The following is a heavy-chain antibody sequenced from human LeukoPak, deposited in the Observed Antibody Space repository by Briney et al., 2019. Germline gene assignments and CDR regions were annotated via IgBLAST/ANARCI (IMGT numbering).Heavy chain of an antibody. J-gene: IGHJ4*02. V-gene: IGHV3-33*01. CDR1: GFIFSSYG. CDR3: ARPRDGYNHFDY. Sequence: PGGSLRLSCAASGFIFSSYGMHWVRQAPGKGLEWVAVIWYDGSNKYYADSVKGRFTISRDNSKNTLYLQMNSLRAEDTAVYYCARPRDGYNHFDYWGQGTLVTVSS. CDR2: IWYDGSNK. D-gene: IGHD5-24*01.